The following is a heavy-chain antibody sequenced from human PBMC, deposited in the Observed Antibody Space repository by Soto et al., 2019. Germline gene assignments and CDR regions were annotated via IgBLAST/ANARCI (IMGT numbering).Heavy chain of an antibody. CDR2: ISAYNGNT. Sequence: QVPLVQSGAEVKKPGASVKVSCKASGYTFTSYGISWVRQAPGQGLEWMGWISAYNGNTNYAQKLQGRVTMTTDTSTSTAYMELRSLRSDDTAVYYCARDMNIVVVVAATPSYYYGMDVWGQGTTVTVSS. D-gene: IGHD2-15*01. CDR3: ARDMNIVVVVAATPSYYYGMDV. J-gene: IGHJ6*02. V-gene: IGHV1-18*01. CDR1: GYTFTSYG.